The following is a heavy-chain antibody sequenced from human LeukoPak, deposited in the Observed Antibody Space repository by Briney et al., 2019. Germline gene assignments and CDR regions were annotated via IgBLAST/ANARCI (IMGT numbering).Heavy chain of an antibody. CDR2: ISTSGGST. CDR3: AKDRDGGATTTAKGFDY. J-gene: IGHJ4*02. CDR1: GFTFSNYG. Sequence: GGSLRLSCAASGFTFSNYGMSWVRQAPGKGLEWVSGISTSGGSTYNADSLKGRFTISRDNSKKMLYLQMNSLRAVDTALYYCAKDRDGGATTTAKGFDYWGQGILVTVSS. V-gene: IGHV3-23*01. D-gene: IGHD1-26*01.